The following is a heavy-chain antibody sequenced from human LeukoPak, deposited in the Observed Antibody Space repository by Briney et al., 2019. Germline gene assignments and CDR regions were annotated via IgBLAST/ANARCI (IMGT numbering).Heavy chain of an antibody. CDR2: IAYDGSNK. D-gene: IGHD3-22*01. Sequence: GGSLRLSCAASGFTFSPYGMHWVRQAPGKGLEWVAGIAYDGSNKFYADSVKGRFTISRGNSKNTLFLQMNSLRAEDTAVYYCAKDENSSGLSHWGQGTLVTVSS. V-gene: IGHV3-30*18. J-gene: IGHJ4*02. CDR1: GFTFSPYG. CDR3: AKDENSSGLSH.